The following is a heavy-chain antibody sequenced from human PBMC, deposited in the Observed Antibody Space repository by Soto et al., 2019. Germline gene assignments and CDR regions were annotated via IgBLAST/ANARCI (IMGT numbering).Heavy chain of an antibody. J-gene: IGHJ4*02. CDR1: GFSFGTYW. D-gene: IGHD2-21*01. CDR2: IKQDGSET. V-gene: IGHV3-7*01. Sequence: EVQLEESGGGLVQPGGSLRLSCAASGFSFGTYWMTWVRQAPGKGLEWVANIKQDGSETYYVDSVEGRFTISRDNAKNSLYLQMNSLRDDDTAVYYCARDGISAAWHYWGQGALVTVSS. CDR3: ARDGISAAWHY.